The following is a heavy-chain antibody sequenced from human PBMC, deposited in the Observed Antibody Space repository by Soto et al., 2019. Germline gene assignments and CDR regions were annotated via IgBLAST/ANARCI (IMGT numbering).Heavy chain of an antibody. J-gene: IGHJ4*02. CDR3: AKGGYTFAYE. Sequence: PGGSLRLSCAASGFTFSTYGMHWVRQAPGKGLEWVAVISYDGNNKYYADSVKGRFTISRDNSKNTLYLQMSSLRAEDTAVYYCAKGGYTFAYEWGQGALVTVSS. D-gene: IGHD5-18*01. CDR2: ISYDGNNK. CDR1: GFTFSTYG. V-gene: IGHV3-30*18.